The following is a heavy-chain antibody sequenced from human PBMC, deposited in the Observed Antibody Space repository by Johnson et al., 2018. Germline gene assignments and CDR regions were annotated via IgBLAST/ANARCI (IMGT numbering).Heavy chain of an antibody. CDR3: AKEESSGWCPYYYCGMDV. Sequence: QVQLVQSGGGVVQPGRSLRLPCAASGFTFSSYGMHWVRQAPGKGLEWVAVTSYDGSNKYYADSVKGRFTISRDNSKSTRYLQRNNLGAEDTAVYYCAKEESSGWCPYYYCGMDVWGQGTTVTVSS. V-gene: IGHV3-30*18. CDR1: GFTFSSYG. D-gene: IGHD6-19*01. J-gene: IGHJ6*02. CDR2: TSYDGSNK.